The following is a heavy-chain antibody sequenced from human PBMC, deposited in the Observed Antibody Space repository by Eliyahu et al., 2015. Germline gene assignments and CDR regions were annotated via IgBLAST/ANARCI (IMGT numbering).Heavy chain of an antibody. D-gene: IGHD6-19*01. CDR1: GYTFTEYG. V-gene: IGHV1-18*01. CDR3: ARSGWSSVAVAGPTFDL. J-gene: IGHJ4*02. CDR2: ISAFNGDT. Sequence: QVQLVQSGADVQRPGASVRVSCKASGYTFTEYGVSLVRQAPGQGLEWMGWISAFNGDTKFAQKFQGRITLTTDMSTTTAYMDLWDLRPDDTALYYCARSGWSSVAVAGPTFDLWGQGTQVTVSS.